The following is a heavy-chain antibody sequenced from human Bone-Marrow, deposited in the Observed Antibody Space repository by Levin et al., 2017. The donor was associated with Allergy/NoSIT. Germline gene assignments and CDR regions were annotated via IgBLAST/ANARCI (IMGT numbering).Heavy chain of an antibody. CDR2: MNPNSGNT. Sequence: GESLKISCKASGYTFTSYDINWVRQATGQGLEWMGWMNPNSGNTGYAQKFQGRVTMTRNTSISTAYMELSSLRSEDTAVYYCARGVYGSGSYSYYYYGMDVWGQGTTVTVSS. D-gene: IGHD3-10*01. CDR3: ARGVYGSGSYSYYYYGMDV. CDR1: GYTFTSYD. V-gene: IGHV1-8*01. J-gene: IGHJ6*02.